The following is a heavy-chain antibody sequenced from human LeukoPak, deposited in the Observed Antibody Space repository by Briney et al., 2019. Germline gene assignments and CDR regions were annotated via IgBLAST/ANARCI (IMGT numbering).Heavy chain of an antibody. J-gene: IGHJ4*02. CDR3: ASLSSGGSLTDY. V-gene: IGHV4-59*01. CDR1: GGSISSYY. D-gene: IGHD2-15*01. CDR2: IYYSGST. Sequence: ETLSLTCTVSGGSISSYYWSWIRQPPGKGLEGIGYIYYSGSTNYNPSLKSRVTISVDTSKNQFSLKLSSVTAADTAVYYCASLSSGGSLTDYWGQGTLVTVSS.